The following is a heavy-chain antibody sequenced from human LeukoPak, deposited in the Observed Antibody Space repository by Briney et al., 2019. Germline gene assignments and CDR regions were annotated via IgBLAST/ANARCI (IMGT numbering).Heavy chain of an antibody. CDR1: GFTFSSYW. V-gene: IGHV3-7*01. J-gene: IGHJ3*02. D-gene: IGHD1-26*01. Sequence: TGGSLRLSCAVSGFTFSSYWMSWVHQAPGKGLEWVANIKQDGGEKYYLDSVKGRFTISRDNAKNSLYLQMNSLRAEDTAVYYCARDWDSGSYRWLYVFDIWGQGTMVTVSS. CDR3: ARDWDSGSYRWLYVFDI. CDR2: IKQDGGEK.